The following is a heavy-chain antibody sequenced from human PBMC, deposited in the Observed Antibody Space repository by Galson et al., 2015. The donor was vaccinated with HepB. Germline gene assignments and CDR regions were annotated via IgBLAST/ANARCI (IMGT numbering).Heavy chain of an antibody. J-gene: IGHJ3*02. CDR1: GFTFSSYA. Sequence: SLRLSCAASGFTFSSYAMSWVRQAPGKGLEWVSAISGSGGSTYYADSVKGRSTISRDNSKNTLYLQMNSLRAEDTAVYYCAKEGPLTLYSSGWYSDAFDIWGQGTMVTVSS. CDR3: AKEGPLTLYSSGWYSDAFDI. CDR2: ISGSGGST. V-gene: IGHV3-23*01. D-gene: IGHD6-19*01.